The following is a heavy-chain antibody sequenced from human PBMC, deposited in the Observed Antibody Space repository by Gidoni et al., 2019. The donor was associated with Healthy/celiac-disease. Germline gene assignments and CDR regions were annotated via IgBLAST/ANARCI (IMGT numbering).Heavy chain of an antibody. CDR1: GGSISSSSYY. V-gene: IGHV4-39*01. J-gene: IGHJ4*02. CDR2: IYYSGST. CDR3: RGGGTYDSSGLDY. Sequence: QLQLQESGPGLVKPSETLSLTCTVSGGSISSSSYYWGWIRQPPGKGLEWIGSIYYSGSTYYNPSLKSRVTISVDTSKNQFSLKLSSVTAADTAVYYCRGGGTYDSSGLDYWGQGTLVTVSS. D-gene: IGHD3-22*01.